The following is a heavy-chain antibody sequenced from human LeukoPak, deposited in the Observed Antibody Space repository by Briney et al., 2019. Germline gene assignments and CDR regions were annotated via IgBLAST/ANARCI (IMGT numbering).Heavy chain of an antibody. D-gene: IGHD4-23*01. Sequence: GASVKVSCKASGYTFTSYYMHWVRQAPGQGLEWMGIINPSGGSTSYAQKLQGRVTMTRDTSTSTVYMELSSLRSEDTAVYYCATIYGGNPYGMDVWGQGTTVTVSS. CDR2: INPSGGST. J-gene: IGHJ6*02. V-gene: IGHV1-46*01. CDR1: GYTFTSYY. CDR3: ATIYGGNPYGMDV.